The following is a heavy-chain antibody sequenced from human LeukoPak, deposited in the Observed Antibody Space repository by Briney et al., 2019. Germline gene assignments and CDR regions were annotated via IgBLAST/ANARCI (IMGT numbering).Heavy chain of an antibody. D-gene: IGHD4-17*01. J-gene: IGHJ4*02. CDR3: ARLYYGDYGYFDY. V-gene: IGHV4-59*08. Sequence: SETLSLTCTVSGGSISSYYWSWIRQPPGKGLEWIGYIYYSGSTNYNPPLKSRVTISVDTSKNQFSLKLSSVTAADTAVYYCARLYYGDYGYFDYWGQGTLVTVSS. CDR2: IYYSGST. CDR1: GGSISSYY.